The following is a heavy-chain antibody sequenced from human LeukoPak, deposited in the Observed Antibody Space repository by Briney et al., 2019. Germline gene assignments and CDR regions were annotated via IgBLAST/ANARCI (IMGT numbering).Heavy chain of an antibody. J-gene: IGHJ4*02. D-gene: IGHD1-14*01. V-gene: IGHV4-61*02. CDR1: GGSISSSSYY. CDR3: ARDRDDNLFDY. Sequence: PSETLSLTCTVSGGSISSSSYYWRWIRQPAGKGRAWIGRIYTSGSTNYNPSLKSRVTISVNTSKNQSSLKLSSVTAADTAVYYCARDRDDNLFDYWGQGTLVTVSS. CDR2: IYTSGST.